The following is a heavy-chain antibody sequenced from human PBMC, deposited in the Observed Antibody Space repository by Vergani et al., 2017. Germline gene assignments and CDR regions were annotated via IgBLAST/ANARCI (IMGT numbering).Heavy chain of an antibody. D-gene: IGHD2-8*01. CDR2: IHYSENT. V-gene: IGHV4-59*11. CDR1: FDSIRNLY. Sequence: QGQLQESGPGLVKSSETLSLTCSVSFDSIRNLYCNWIRQTPRKGLEWIGSIHYSENTNYNPSLQTRVTISVDTSKNQFSLTLTSVTAADTAVYYCASDTNSGQRADRWGQGILVTVTS. J-gene: IGHJ5*02. CDR3: ASDTNSGQRADR.